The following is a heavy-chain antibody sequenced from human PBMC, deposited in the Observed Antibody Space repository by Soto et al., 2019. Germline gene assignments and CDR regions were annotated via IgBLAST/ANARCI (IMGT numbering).Heavy chain of an antibody. Sequence: SETLSLTCAVYGGSFSGYYWSWIRQPPGKGLEWIGEINHSGSTNYNPSLKSRVTISVDTSKNQFSLKLSSVTAADTAVYYCARSLQQLVRGDYYYYMDVWGKGTTVTVSS. D-gene: IGHD6-13*01. CDR2: INHSGST. V-gene: IGHV4-34*01. J-gene: IGHJ6*03. CDR3: ARSLQQLVRGDYYYYMDV. CDR1: GGSFSGYY.